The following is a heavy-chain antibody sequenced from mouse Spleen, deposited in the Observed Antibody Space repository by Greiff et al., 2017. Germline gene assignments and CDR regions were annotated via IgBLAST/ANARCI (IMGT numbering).Heavy chain of an antibody. V-gene: IGHV2-9*02. CDR1: GFSLTSYG. J-gene: IGHJ4*01. D-gene: IGHD5-5*01. CDR3: ARAGLPHYYAMDY. CDR2: IWAGGST. Sequence: QVQLKQSGPGLVAPSQSLSITCTVSGFSLTSYGVHWVRQPPGKGLEWLGVIWAGGSTNYNSALMSRLSISKDNSKSQVFLKMNSLQTDDTAMYYCARAGLPHYYAMDYWGQGTSVTVSS.